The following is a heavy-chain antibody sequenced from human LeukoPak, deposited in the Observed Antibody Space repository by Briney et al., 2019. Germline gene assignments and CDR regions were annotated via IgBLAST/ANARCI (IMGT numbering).Heavy chain of an antibody. CDR1: GGSISSSSYY. J-gene: IGHJ4*02. D-gene: IGHD6-6*01. Sequence: SETLSLTCTVSGGSISSSSYYWGWIRQPPGKGLEWIGSIYYSGSTYYNPSLKSRVTISVDTSKDQFSLKLSSVTAADTAVYYCARVIAARNFDYWGQGTLVTVSS. CDR2: IYYSGST. V-gene: IGHV4-39*07. CDR3: ARVIAARNFDY.